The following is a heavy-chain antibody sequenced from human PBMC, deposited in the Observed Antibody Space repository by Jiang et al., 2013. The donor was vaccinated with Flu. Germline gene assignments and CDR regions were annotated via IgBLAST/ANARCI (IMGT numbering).Heavy chain of an antibody. D-gene: IGHD5-18*01. CDR3: ARHSRSYGYERFDY. CDR1: GGSISSSDYH. Sequence: GPGLVKPSETLSLTCTVSGGSISSSDYHWGWIRQPPGKGLEWTGSIYYSGSTYYNPSLKSRVTIVRRHVQEPSSSLKLSSVTAADTAVYYCARHSRSYGYERFDYWGQG. V-gene: IGHV4-39*01. CDR2: IYYSGST. J-gene: IGHJ4*02.